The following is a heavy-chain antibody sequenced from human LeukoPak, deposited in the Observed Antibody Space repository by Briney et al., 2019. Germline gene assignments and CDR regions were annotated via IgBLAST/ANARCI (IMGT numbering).Heavy chain of an antibody. CDR2: IYYSGST. D-gene: IGHD4-11*01. Sequence: SETLSLTCTVSGGSISSYYWSWIRQPPGKGLEWIGYIYYSGSTNYNPSLKSGVTISVDTSKNQFSLKLSSVTAADTAVYYCARGELPDYSLDYWGQGTLVTVSS. J-gene: IGHJ4*02. CDR1: GGSISSYY. V-gene: IGHV4-59*01. CDR3: ARGELPDYSLDY.